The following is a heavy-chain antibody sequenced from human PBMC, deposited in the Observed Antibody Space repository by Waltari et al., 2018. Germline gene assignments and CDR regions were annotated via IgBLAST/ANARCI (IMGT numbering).Heavy chain of an antibody. J-gene: IGHJ4*02. CDR1: GFSFTSSW. CDR2: IKQDGSEK. CDR3: ARDPTTATTFLLHYFDY. D-gene: IGHD4-17*01. Sequence: EVQLVESGGGLVQPGGSLRLSCVASGFSFTSSWMAWVRQAPGKGLAWVANIKQDGSEKYYVDSVKGRFTISRDNAKNSLYLQMNSLRAEDTAVYYCARDPTTATTFLLHYFDYWGQGTLVTVSS. V-gene: IGHV3-7*01.